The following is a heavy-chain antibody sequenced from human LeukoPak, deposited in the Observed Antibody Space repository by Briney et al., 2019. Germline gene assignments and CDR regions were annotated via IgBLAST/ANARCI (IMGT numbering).Heavy chain of an antibody. CDR1: GFTISNHW. J-gene: IGHJ6*03. Sequence: GGSLRLSCAASGFTISNHWMHWVRQGPGKGLVWVSRINSDGRRTSYADSVKGRFTISRDNAKNTLYLQMNSLRPDDTAVYYCAREVEVVPATMGAYYYYYMDVWGKGTTVTVSS. CDR3: AREVEVVPATMGAYYYYYMDV. V-gene: IGHV3-74*01. D-gene: IGHD2-2*01. CDR2: INSDGRRT.